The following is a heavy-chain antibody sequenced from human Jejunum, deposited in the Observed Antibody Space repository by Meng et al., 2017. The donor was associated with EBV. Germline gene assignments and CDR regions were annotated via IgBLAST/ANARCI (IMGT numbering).Heavy chain of an antibody. CDR2: MHPGGST. V-gene: IGHV4-4*02. J-gene: IGHJ4*02. D-gene: IGHD4-11*01. Sequence: VQLAEPGPGLGRPSGTLPLTCAVSGDSTSSSHWWRWVRQPPGKGLEWIGEMHPGGSTNYNPSLKSRVTISVDNSKNQFSLKLTSVTAADTAVYYCAKSNDYSLNSWGQGTLVTVSS. CDR1: GDSTSSSHW. CDR3: AKSNDYSLNS.